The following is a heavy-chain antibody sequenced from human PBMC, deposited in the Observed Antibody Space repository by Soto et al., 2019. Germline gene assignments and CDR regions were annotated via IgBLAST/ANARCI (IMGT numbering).Heavy chain of an antibody. V-gene: IGHV3-23*01. Sequence: FLRLASASSGFPLGIYAMGWVRPAQGKGLEWVSTVGYSGVSTYYADSVKGRFTISRDNSKNTLSLQMNSLRAEDTAVYYWATDGHSYGPLYCFDSWGQGTLVTVSS. CDR2: VGYSGVST. D-gene: IGHD5-18*01. J-gene: IGHJ4*02. CDR1: GFPLGIYA. CDR3: ATDGHSYGPLYCFDS.